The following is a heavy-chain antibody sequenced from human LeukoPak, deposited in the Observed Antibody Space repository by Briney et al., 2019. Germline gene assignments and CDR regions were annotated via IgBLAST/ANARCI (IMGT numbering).Heavy chain of an antibody. J-gene: IGHJ5*02. D-gene: IGHD6-19*01. CDR1: GYTFTSFD. Sequence: ASVKVSCKASGYTFTSFDINWVRQATGQGLEWMGWMNYNSGNTGYTQKSQGRVIMTRNISISTAYMELSSLRSEDSAVYYCARPYNSGWSNWFDPWGQGSLVTVSS. CDR2: MNYNSGNT. V-gene: IGHV1-8*01. CDR3: ARPYNSGWSNWFDP.